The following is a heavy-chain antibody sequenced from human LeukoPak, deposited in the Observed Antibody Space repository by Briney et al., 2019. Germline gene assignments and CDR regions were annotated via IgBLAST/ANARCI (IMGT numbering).Heavy chain of an antibody. CDR1: GGSISSYY. CDR3: ARESLSGQGDY. V-gene: IGHV4-4*07. CDR2: IYISGST. Sequence: SETLSLTCTVSGGSISSYYWSWIRQPAGKGLEWIGRIYISGSTNYNPSLKSRVTMPLDTSKNQFSLKLSSVTAADTAVYYCARESLSGQGDYWGQGTLVTVSS. D-gene: IGHD1-26*01. J-gene: IGHJ4*02.